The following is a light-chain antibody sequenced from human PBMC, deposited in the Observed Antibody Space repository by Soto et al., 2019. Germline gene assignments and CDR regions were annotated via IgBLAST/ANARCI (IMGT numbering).Light chain of an antibody. Sequence: QSALTQPVSVSGSPGRSITIACTGTSSDVGGNKYVSWYQQYPGKVPKLLINKVTNRPSGVSYRFSGSKSGNTASLTISALLAEDEADYFCASSTSDSLYVFGTGTQVTVL. CDR3: ASSTSDSLYV. J-gene: IGLJ1*01. V-gene: IGLV2-14*01. CDR1: SSDVGGNKY. CDR2: KVT.